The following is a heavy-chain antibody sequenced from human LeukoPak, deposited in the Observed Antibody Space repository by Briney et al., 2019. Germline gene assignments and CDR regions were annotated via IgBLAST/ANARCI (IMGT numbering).Heavy chain of an antibody. CDR2: MNPNSGNT. CDR3: AFGGVIDDAFDM. Sequence: GASVKVSCKASGYTFTSYDINWVRQATGQGLEWMGWMNPNSGNTGYAQKFQGRVTMTRNTSISTAYMELSRLRSDDTAVYYCAFGGVIDDAFDMWGQGTMVTVSS. J-gene: IGHJ3*02. V-gene: IGHV1-8*01. CDR1: GYTFTSYD. D-gene: IGHD3-16*02.